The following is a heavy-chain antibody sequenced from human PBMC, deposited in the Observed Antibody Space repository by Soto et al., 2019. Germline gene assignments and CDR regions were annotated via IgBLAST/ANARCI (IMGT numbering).Heavy chain of an antibody. J-gene: IGHJ4*01. V-gene: IGHV3-7*01. CDR1: GWTCTRSS. Sequence: GGSLRLSCVASGWTCTRSSMSWVRQSPGKGLEWLATIKMDASENRYVDSVKGRFTMSRDNAKNSLYLQMDSLRAEDTAVYYSGRALGYGSGGSRNHYLNAWGQGTRVTVSS. CDR2: IKMDASEN. D-gene: IGHD3-10*01. CDR3: GRALGYGSGGSRNHYLNA.